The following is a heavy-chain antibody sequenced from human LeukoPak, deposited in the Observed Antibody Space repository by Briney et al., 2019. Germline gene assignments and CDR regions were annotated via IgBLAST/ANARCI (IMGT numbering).Heavy chain of an antibody. CDR1: GFTFSNSW. V-gene: IGHV3-74*01. CDR2: IKYDGSST. CDR3: ARGGPYSSSSLDY. Sequence: GGPLRLSCAASGFTFSNSWMYWVRQTPDKGLVWVSRIKYDGSSTVYADSVKGRFTISRDNAKNTLDLQMNSLRAEDTAVYYCARGGPYSSSSLDYWGQGTLVTVSS. D-gene: IGHD6-6*01. J-gene: IGHJ4*02.